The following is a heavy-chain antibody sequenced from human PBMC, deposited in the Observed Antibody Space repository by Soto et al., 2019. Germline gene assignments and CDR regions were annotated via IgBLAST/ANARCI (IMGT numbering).Heavy chain of an antibody. CDR2: MYNTGST. J-gene: IGHJ6*02. V-gene: IGHV4-59*01. CDR3: ARDLWGYCGADCYPLDV. CDR1: GDSISSYY. Sequence: SEPLSLTCSVSGDSISSYYWSWIRQPPGKGLEWIGYMYNTGSTIYNPSLKSRVTISVDTSKNQFSLKLNSVTAADTAVYYCARDLWGYCGADCYPLDVWGQGTTVT. D-gene: IGHD2-21*02.